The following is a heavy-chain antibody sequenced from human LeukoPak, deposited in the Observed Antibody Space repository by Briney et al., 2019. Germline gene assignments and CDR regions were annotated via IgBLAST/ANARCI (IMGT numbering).Heavy chain of an antibody. Sequence: SETLSLTCTVSGYSISSGYYWGWIRQPPGKGLEWIGSIYHSGSTYYNPSLKSRVTISVDTSKNQFSLKLSSVTAADTAVYYCARDQATRGDYYGSGSRAFFDYWGQGSLVTVSS. CDR2: IYHSGST. J-gene: IGHJ4*02. CDR3: ARDQATRGDYYGSGSRAFFDY. D-gene: IGHD3-10*01. V-gene: IGHV4-38-2*02. CDR1: GYSISSGYY.